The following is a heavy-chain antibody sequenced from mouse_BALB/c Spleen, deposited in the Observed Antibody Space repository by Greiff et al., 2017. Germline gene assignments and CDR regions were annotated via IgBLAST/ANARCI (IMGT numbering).Heavy chain of an antibody. J-gene: IGHJ4*01. CDR1: GYSFTGYY. Sequence: LVKTGASVKISCKASGYSFTGYYMHWVKQSHGKSLEWIGYISCYNGATSYNQKFKGKATFTVDTSSSTAYMQFNSLTSEDSAVYYCARSLLRRYAMDYWGQGTSVTVSS. V-gene: IGHV1S34*01. CDR3: ARSLLRRYAMDY. D-gene: IGHD1-2*01. CDR2: ISCYNGAT.